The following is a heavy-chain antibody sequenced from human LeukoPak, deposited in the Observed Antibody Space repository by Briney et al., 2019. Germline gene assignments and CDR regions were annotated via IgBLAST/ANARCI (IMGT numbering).Heavy chain of an antibody. V-gene: IGHV4-30-4*08. CDR3: ARVGRDYCSSTSCYKGYYYYYMDV. CDR1: GGSISSGDYY. CDR2: IYYSGST. J-gene: IGHJ6*03. Sequence: PSETLSLTCTVSGGSISSGDYYWSWIRQPPGKGLEWIGYIYYSGSTYYNPSLKSRVTISVDTSKNQFSLKLSSVTAADTAVYYCARVGRDYCSSTSCYKGYYYYYMDVWGKGTTVTVSS. D-gene: IGHD2-2*02.